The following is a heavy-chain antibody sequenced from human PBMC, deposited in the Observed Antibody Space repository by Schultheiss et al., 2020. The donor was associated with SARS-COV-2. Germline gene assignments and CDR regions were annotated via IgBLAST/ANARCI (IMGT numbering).Heavy chain of an antibody. V-gene: IGHV3-7*03. CDR2: IKQDGSEK. J-gene: IGHJ6*02. D-gene: IGHD6-19*01. CDR1: GFTFSSYW. CDR3: ARYRIAVAGTPRRVYYYYYGMDV. Sequence: GGSLRLSCAASGFTFSSYWMSWVRQAPGKGLEWVANIKQDGSEKYYVDSVKGRFTISRDNAKNSLYLQMNSLRAEDTAVYYCARYRIAVAGTPRRVYYYYYGMDVWGQGTTVTVSS.